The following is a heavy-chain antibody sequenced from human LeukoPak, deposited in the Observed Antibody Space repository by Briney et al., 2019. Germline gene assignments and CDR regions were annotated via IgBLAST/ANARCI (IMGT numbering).Heavy chain of an antibody. CDR3: ARGPMMVRGVVGLDY. CDR1: GGSISSDY. J-gene: IGHJ4*02. CDR2: IYYSGST. V-gene: IGHV4-59*12. D-gene: IGHD3-10*01. Sequence: SETLSLTCTVSGGSISSDYWSWIRQPPGKGLEWIGYIYYSGSTNYNPSLKSRVTISIDTSKNQFSLILSSVTAADTAVYYCARGPMMVRGVVGLDYWGQGTLVTVSS.